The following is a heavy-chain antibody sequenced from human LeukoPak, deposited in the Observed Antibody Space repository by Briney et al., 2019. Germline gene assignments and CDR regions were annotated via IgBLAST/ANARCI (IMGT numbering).Heavy chain of an antibody. V-gene: IGHV1-18*01. CDR3: AALVAEDGDFDY. D-gene: IGHD4-17*01. Sequence: ASVKVSCKASGYTFTSYGISWVRQAPGQGLEWMGWISAYNGNTNYAQKLQGRVTMTTDTSTSTAYMELSSLRSEDTAVYYCAALVAEDGDFDYWGQGTLVTVSS. CDR1: GYTFTSYG. J-gene: IGHJ4*02. CDR2: ISAYNGNT.